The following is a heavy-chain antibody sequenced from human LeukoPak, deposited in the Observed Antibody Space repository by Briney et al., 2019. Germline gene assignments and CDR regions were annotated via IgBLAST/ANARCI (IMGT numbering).Heavy chain of an antibody. Sequence: GGSLRLSCATSQFKFNNYGMTWVRQAPGKGLEWVSSITGSGGRTQYADSVQGRFTISRGNAKNTLYLQMNTLRVEDTAVYYCTRDLMDYDVSTGLHHYYMDVWGQGTTVTVSS. D-gene: IGHD3-9*01. CDR3: TRDLMDYDVSTGLHHYYMDV. CDR2: ITGSGGRT. V-gene: IGHV3-23*01. CDR1: QFKFNNYG. J-gene: IGHJ6*02.